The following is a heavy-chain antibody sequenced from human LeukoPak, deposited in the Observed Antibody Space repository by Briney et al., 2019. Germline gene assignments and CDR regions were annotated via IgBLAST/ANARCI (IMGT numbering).Heavy chain of an antibody. D-gene: IGHD4-23*01. V-gene: IGHV4-38-2*01. Sequence: SEAPSLSCALSGYSISIGYYWGWIGQPPGKGLEWIGSFYHSGSTYYKPSLRRPVTISVDTSKNNFSLKLSSVTAADTAMYYFARIASGGNFDFDCWGQGTLVTVSS. CDR1: GYSISIGYY. J-gene: IGHJ4*02. CDR2: FYHSGST. CDR3: ARIASGGNFDFDC.